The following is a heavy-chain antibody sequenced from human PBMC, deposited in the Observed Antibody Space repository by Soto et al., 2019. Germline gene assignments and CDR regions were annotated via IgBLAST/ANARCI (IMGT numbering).Heavy chain of an antibody. CDR1: GGSISSSSYY. Sequence: SETLSLTCTVSGGSISSSSYYWGWIRQPPGKGLEWIGSIYYSGSTYYNQSLKSRVTISVDTSKNQFSLKLSSVTAADTAVYYFARHWRQQLVRRGGNSWFDPWGQGTLVTVSS. CDR2: IYYSGST. CDR3: ARHWRQQLVRRGGNSWFDP. D-gene: IGHD6-13*01. J-gene: IGHJ5*02. V-gene: IGHV4-39*01.